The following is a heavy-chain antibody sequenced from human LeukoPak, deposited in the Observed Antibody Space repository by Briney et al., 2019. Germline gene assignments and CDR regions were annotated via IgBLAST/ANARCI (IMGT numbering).Heavy chain of an antibody. V-gene: IGHV4-30-2*03. J-gene: IGHJ4*02. Sequence: PSETLSLTCTVSGGSISSGGYYWSWIRQSPGKGLEWIGYIYHSGSTYYNPSLKSRVTISVDTSKNQFSLKLSSVTAADTAVYYCARHVRATVTTGVDYWGQGTLVTVSS. CDR2: IYHSGST. D-gene: IGHD4-11*01. CDR3: ARHVRATVTTGVDY. CDR1: GGSISSGGYY.